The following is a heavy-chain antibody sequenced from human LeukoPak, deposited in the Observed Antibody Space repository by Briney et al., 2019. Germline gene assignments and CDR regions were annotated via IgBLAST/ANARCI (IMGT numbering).Heavy chain of an antibody. CDR2: IYYSGST. CDR1: GGSISIYY. CDR3: ARPRTLYSSGWYLGYDAFDI. Sequence: SETLSLTCTVSGGSISIYYWSWIRQPPGKGLEWIGYIYYSGSTNYNPSLKSRVTISVDTSKNQFSLKLSSVTAADTAVYYCARPRTLYSSGWYLGYDAFDIWGQGTMVTVSS. D-gene: IGHD6-19*01. J-gene: IGHJ3*02. V-gene: IGHV4-59*08.